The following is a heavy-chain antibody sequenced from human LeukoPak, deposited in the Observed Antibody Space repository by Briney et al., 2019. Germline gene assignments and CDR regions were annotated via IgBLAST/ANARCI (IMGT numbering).Heavy chain of an antibody. CDR3: AADPDYSGNGDAFDI. V-gene: IGHV1-58*02. D-gene: IGHD4-23*01. J-gene: IGHJ3*02. CDR1: GFTFTTSA. Sequence: ASVKVSCKASGFTFTTSAMQWVRQARGQRLEWIGWIVVGSRDTNYAQKFQERVTITRDLSTSTAYMELSSLRSEDTAVYYCAADPDYSGNGDAFDIWGRGTMVTVSS. CDR2: IVVGSRDT.